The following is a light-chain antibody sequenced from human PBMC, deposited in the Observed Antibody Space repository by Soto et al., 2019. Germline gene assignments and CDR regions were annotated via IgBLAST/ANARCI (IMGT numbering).Light chain of an antibody. Sequence: DIQMPQSPSTLSGSVGDRVTITFRASQTVSSCLAWYQQKPGKAPKLLIYKASTLKSGVPSRFSGSGSGTEFTLTISSLQPDDFATYYCQHYNSYSEAFGQGTKVDIK. CDR2: KAS. CDR1: QTVSSC. CDR3: QHYNSYSEA. V-gene: IGKV1-5*03. J-gene: IGKJ1*01.